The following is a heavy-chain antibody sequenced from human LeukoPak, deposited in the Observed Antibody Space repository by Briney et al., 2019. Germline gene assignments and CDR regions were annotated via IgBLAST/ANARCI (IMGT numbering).Heavy chain of an antibody. D-gene: IGHD2-8*01. V-gene: IGHV5-10-1*01. CDR1: GHSFTSYW. J-gene: IGHJ4*02. Sequence: GESLKISCKGSGHSFTSYWISWVRQMPGKGLEWMGRIDPSDSYTNYSPSFQGHVTISADKSISTAYLQWSSLKASDTAVYYCARRTYCTKVVCRDNWGQGTLVTVSS. CDR2: IDPSDSYT. CDR3: ARRTYCTKVVCRDN.